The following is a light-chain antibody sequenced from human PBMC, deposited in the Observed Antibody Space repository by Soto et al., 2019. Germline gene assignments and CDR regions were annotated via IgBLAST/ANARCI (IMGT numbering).Light chain of an antibody. CDR2: GAS. J-gene: IGKJ5*01. CDR1: QSVSSN. V-gene: IGKV3-15*01. Sequence: EIVMTQSPATLSVSPGERATLSCRASQSVSSNLVWYQQKPGQPPRLLIFGASTRATGIPAGFSGSGSGTAFTLTISSLQSEDFAVYYCQQYNNWPSITFGQGTRLEIK. CDR3: QQYNNWPSIT.